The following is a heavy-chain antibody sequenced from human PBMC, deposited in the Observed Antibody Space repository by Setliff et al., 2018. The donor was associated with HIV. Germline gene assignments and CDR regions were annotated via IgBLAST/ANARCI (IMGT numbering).Heavy chain of an antibody. CDR1: GYTFSEYA. J-gene: IGHJ4*02. CDR3: ARWCAAAGCYPAIYHFDS. Sequence: ASVKVSCKASGYTFSEYAIHWVRQTPGQRLEWMGRIDTDNGYRRYSPKLQGRVTITKDTSANTAYMELRGLRSEDTAVYYCARWCAAAGCYPAIYHFDSWGQGTLVTVS. D-gene: IGHD2-2*01. V-gene: IGHV1-3*04. CDR2: IDTDNGYR.